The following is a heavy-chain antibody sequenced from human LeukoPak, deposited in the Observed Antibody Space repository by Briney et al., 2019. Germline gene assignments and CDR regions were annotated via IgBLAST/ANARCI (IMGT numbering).Heavy chain of an antibody. CDR2: ISYDGGNR. Sequence: GGSLRLSCAASGFTFSSYVMHWVRQAPGKGLEWVALISYDGGNRYYAESVEGRFTISRDNSKNTLYLQMNSLRSEDTALYYCAREWTYSSGWSASGYWGQGTLVTVSS. V-gene: IGHV3-30*19. CDR1: GFTFSSYV. CDR3: AREWTYSSGWSASGY. D-gene: IGHD6-19*01. J-gene: IGHJ4*02.